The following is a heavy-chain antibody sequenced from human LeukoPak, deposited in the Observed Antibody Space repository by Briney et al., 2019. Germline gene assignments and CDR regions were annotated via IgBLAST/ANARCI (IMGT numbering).Heavy chain of an antibody. CDR1: GGSISSYY. CDR3: ARGGSYYDFWSGYYDYYYYMDV. CDR2: IYYSGST. Sequence: SETLSLTCTVSGGSISSYYWSWIRQPPGKGLEWIGYIYYSGSTNYNPSLKSRVTISVDTSKNQFSLRLTSVAAADTAVYYCARGGSYYDFWSGYYDYYYYMDVWGKGTTVTVSS. J-gene: IGHJ6*03. V-gene: IGHV4-59*01. D-gene: IGHD3-3*01.